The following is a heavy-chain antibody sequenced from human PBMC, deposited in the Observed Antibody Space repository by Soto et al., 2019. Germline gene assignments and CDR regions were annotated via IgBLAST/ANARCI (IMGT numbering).Heavy chain of an antibody. D-gene: IGHD3-22*01. J-gene: IGHJ4*02. CDR3: AKDRDGGGYFGIIFDY. V-gene: IGHV3-23*01. CDR2: ITGSGGTT. CDR1: GFTFSKYA. Sequence: PGGSLRLSCSASGFTFSKYAMNWVRQAPGKGLEWVSSITGSGGTTYYADSVKGRFTISRDNSKNTLYLQMNSLRAEDTAVYYCAKDRDGGGYFGIIFDYWGRGTLVTVSS.